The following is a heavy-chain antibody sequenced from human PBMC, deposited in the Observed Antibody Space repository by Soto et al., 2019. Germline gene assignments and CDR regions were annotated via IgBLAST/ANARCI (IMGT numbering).Heavy chain of an antibody. CDR1: GFSFCISP. CDR3: ARDPKTSGGQHWAFNYFDS. V-gene: IGHV3-30-3*01. CDR2: ISYDGTNK. D-gene: IGHD7-27*01. J-gene: IGHJ4*02. Sequence: HPGGTLRLSCAASGFSFCISPMHWVRQAPGKGPEWVALISYDGTNKFYAASVKGRFTISRDNSKSTLYLQVDSLRPEDAAVYYCARDPKTSGGQHWAFNYFDSWGQGT.